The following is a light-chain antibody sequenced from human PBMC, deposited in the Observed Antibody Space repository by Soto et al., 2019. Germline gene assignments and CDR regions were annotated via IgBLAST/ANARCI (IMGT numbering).Light chain of an antibody. CDR2: DVS. V-gene: IGLV2-11*01. J-gene: IGLJ2*01. CDR1: SSDVGGYNY. Sequence: QSVLTQPRSVSGSPGQSVTISRTGPSSDVGGYNYVSWYQQHPGKAPKLMIYDVSKRPSGVPDRFSGSKSGNTASLTISGLQAEYEAAYYCCSYAGSYTVVFGGGTKLTVL. CDR3: CSYAGSYTVV.